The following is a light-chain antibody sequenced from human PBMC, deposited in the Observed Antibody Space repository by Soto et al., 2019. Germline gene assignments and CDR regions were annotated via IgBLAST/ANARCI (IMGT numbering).Light chain of an antibody. CDR3: QQRSNWPRT. Sequence: STQSPSTLSLSPGERATLSCRASQSVSSYLAWYQQKPGQAPRLLIYDASNRATGIPARFSGSGPGTDFTLTISSLEPEDFAVYYCQQRSNWPRTFGQGTKVDI. V-gene: IGKV3-11*01. J-gene: IGKJ1*01. CDR2: DAS. CDR1: QSVSSY.